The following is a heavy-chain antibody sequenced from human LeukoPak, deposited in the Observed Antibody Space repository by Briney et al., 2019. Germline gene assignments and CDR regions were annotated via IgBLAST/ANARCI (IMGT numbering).Heavy chain of an antibody. J-gene: IGHJ4*02. V-gene: IGHV1-2*02. D-gene: IGHD3-10*01. CDR1: GYTFTGHY. CDR3: ASDYGGFGENYFDY. CDR2: INPNSGGT. Sequence: ASVKVSCKASGYTFTGHYMHWVRQAPGQGLEWMGWINPNSGGTNYARKFQGRVTMTRDTSISTAYMELSRLRSDDTAVYYCASDYGGFGENYFDYWGQGTLVTVSS.